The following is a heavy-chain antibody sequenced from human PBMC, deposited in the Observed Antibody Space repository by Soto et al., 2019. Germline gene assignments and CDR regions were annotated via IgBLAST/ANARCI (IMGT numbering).Heavy chain of an antibody. Sequence: GGSLRLSCAASGFTFSSYGMHWVRQAPGKGLEWVAVIWYDGSNKYYADSVKGRFTISRDNSKNTLYLQMNSLRAEDTAVYYCARDIEGYYDILTGYYTPPGGMDVWGQGTTVTVSS. CDR2: IWYDGSNK. J-gene: IGHJ6*02. V-gene: IGHV3-33*01. CDR3: ARDIEGYYDILTGYYTPPGGMDV. D-gene: IGHD3-9*01. CDR1: GFTFSSYG.